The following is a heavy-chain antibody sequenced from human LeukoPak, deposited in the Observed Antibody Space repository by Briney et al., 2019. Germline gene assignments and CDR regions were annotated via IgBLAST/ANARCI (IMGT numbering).Heavy chain of an antibody. CDR2: FDPEDGET. CDR1: GYTLTELS. D-gene: IGHD3-10*01. CDR3: ATDQRGAGLGFVYGSGSFNGLDV. J-gene: IGHJ6*02. Sequence: ASVKVSCKVSGYTLTELSMHWVRQAPGKGLEWMGGFDPEDGETIYAQKFQGRVTMTEDTSTDTGYMELSSLRSEDTAVYYCATDQRGAGLGFVYGSGSFNGLDVWGQGTTVTVSS. V-gene: IGHV1-24*01.